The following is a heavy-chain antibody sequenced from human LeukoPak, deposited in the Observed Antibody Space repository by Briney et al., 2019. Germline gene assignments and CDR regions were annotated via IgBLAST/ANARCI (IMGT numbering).Heavy chain of an antibody. Sequence: GGSLRLSCAASGFTFSSYSMDWVRQAPGKGLEWVSSISSSSSYIYYVDSVKGRFTISRDNAKNSLYLQMNSLRAEDTAVYYCARELPYYYGMDVWGQGTTVTVSS. CDR1: GFTFSSYS. V-gene: IGHV3-21*01. J-gene: IGHJ6*02. CDR2: ISSSSSYI. D-gene: IGHD1-26*01. CDR3: ARELPYYYGMDV.